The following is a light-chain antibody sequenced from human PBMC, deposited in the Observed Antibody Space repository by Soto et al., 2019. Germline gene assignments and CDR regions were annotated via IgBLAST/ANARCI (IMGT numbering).Light chain of an antibody. V-gene: IGKV1-5*03. J-gene: IGKJ4*02. CDR3: QHYDLYSP. CDR1: QAISSR. CDR2: KTS. Sequence: DIQMTQSPSTLSASVGDRVTITCRASQAISSRLAWYQQKPGKAPKLLIYKTSTLEGGVPSRFSGSGSGTEFPLSISILQPDYFAIYYYQHYDLYSPFGGGTKVEIQ.